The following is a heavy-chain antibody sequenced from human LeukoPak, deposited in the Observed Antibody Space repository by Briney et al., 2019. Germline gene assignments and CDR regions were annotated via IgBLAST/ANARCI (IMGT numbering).Heavy chain of an antibody. D-gene: IGHD4-17*01. CDR2: INHSGST. J-gene: IGHJ4*02. CDR3: ARGQRPPPTVTSNVSHSYYFDY. CDR1: GGSFSGYY. V-gene: IGHV4-34*01. Sequence: SETLSLTCAVYGGSFSGYYWSWIRQPPGKGLEWIGEINHSGSTNYNPSLKSRVTISVDTSKNQFSLKLSSVTAAGTAVYYCARGQRPPPTVTSNVSHSYYFDYWGQGTLVTVSS.